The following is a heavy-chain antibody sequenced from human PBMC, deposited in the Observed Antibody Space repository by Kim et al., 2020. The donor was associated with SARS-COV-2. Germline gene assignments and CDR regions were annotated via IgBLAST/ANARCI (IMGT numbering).Heavy chain of an antibody. J-gene: IGHJ5*02. Sequence: SETLYLTCTVSGGSISSYYWSWIRQPPGKGLEWIGYIYYSGSTNYNPSLKSRVTISVDTSKNQFSLKLSSVTAADTAVYYCALFGVDYSNYGWFDPWGQGTLVTVSS. D-gene: IGHD4-4*01. V-gene: IGHV4-59*08. CDR2: IYYSGST. CDR3: ALFGVDYSNYGWFDP. CDR1: GGSISSYY.